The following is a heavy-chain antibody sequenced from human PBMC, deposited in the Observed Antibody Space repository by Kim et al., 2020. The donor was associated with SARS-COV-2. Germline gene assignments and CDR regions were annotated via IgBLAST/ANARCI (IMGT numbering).Heavy chain of an antibody. D-gene: IGHD1-26*01. CDR3: ARRPLAYSGVEFDY. V-gene: IGHV5-10-1*01. J-gene: IGHJ4*02. Sequence: RPSFQRHVTISADQSISTAYLQWSSLKASDTAMYYCARRPLAYSGVEFDYWGQGTLVTVSS.